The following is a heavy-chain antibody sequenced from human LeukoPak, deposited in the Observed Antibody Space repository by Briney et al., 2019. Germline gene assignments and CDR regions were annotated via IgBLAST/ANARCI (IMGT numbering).Heavy chain of an antibody. D-gene: IGHD1-14*01. CDR3: ARAPTGGYYYYYYMDV. CDR1: GGSISSGSYY. V-gene: IGHV4-61*02. CDR2: IYTSGST. Sequence: SETLSLTCTVSGGSISSGSYYWSWIRQPAGKGLEWIGRIYTSGSTNYNPSLKSRVTISVDTSKNQFSLKLSSVTAADTAVYYGARAPTGGYYYYYYMDVWGKGTTVTVSS. J-gene: IGHJ6*03.